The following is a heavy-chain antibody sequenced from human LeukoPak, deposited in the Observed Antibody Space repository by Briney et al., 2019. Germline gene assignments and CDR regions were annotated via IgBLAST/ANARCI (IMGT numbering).Heavy chain of an antibody. CDR2: LYYGENS. CDR3: ARQLPTAAADTRGYFDY. D-gene: IGHD6-25*01. J-gene: IGHJ4*02. CDR1: GGSISIISSSTYY. V-gene: IGHV4-39*01. Sequence: PSETLSLTCTVSGGSISIISSSTYYWGWIRQAPGKGLEWIGSLYYGENSHYNPSHKSRATLSVDTSNNQFSLKLTSVTAADAAVYFCARQLPTAAADTRGYFDYWGQGTVVTVSS.